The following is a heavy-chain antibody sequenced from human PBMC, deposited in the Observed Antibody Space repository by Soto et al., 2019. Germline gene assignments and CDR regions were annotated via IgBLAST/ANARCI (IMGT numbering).Heavy chain of an antibody. V-gene: IGHV1-18*01. CDR2: ISAYNGNT. Sequence: QVQLVQSGAEVKKPGASVKVSCKASGYTFTSYGISWVRQAPGQGLEWMGRISAYNGNTNYAQKLQGRVTLTPDTSTGPAYIEPGSPRSEDPALYYCALSKWFDPWGQGTLVTVSS. J-gene: IGHJ5*02. CDR1: GYTFTSYG. CDR3: ALSKWFDP.